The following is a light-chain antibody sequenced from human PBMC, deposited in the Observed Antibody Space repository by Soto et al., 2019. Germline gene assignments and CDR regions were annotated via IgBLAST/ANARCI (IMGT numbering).Light chain of an antibody. CDR3: QQYRSFSPLT. CDR1: QDIRND. Sequence: AIQMTQSPSSLSASVGDSVTITCRASQDIRNDLGWFQQKPGKAPNLLIYGASSVHRGVPSRFSGSGSGSDFTLTISSLQPDDFATYYCQQYRSFSPLTFGGGTKVDIK. J-gene: IGKJ4*01. V-gene: IGKV1-6*01. CDR2: GAS.